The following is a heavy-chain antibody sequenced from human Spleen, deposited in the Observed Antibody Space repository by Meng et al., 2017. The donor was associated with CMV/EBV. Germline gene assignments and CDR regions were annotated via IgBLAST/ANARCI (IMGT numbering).Heavy chain of an antibody. D-gene: IGHD3-10*01. V-gene: IGHV1-69*05. CDR1: GGTFNAYA. J-gene: IGHJ5*02. Sequence: SGKASGGTFNAYAGTWVRQAPGQGLEWVGGIIPGFGTTNYAQKFQDRVTITTDESTGTAYMELNSLRSEDTAVYYCATVPQVFGCFDPWGQGTLVTVSS. CDR2: IIPGFGTT. CDR3: ATVPQVFGCFDP.